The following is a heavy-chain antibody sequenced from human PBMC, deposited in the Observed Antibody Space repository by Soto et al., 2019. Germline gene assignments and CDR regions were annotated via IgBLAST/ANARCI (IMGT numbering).Heavy chain of an antibody. CDR3: ARAPKVSGSAQTRPDF. Sequence: XETLSLTCSLYSWSLSGYYWSWIRQPPGKGLDWIGEISPSGTTNYSPSLKSRVSISVDTSKNQFSLNLTSLTAADTAVYYCARAPKVSGSAQTRPDFWGQGSLVTVSS. V-gene: IGHV4-34*01. CDR2: ISPSGTT. J-gene: IGHJ4*02. D-gene: IGHD6-6*01. CDR1: SWSLSGYY.